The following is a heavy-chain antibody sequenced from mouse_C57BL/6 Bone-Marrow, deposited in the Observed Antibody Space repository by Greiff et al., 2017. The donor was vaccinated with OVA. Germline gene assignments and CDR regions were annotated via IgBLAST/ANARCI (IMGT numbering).Heavy chain of an antibody. CDR2: IYPRDGST. CDR1: GYTFTDHT. J-gene: IGHJ3*01. D-gene: IGHD1-1*01. V-gene: IGHV1-78*01. CDR3: AGLADYYGSSSPWFAY. Sequence: QVQLQQSDAELVKPGASVKISCKVSGYTFTDHTIHWMKQSPEQGLEWIGYIYPRDGSTKYNEKFKGKSTLTADKSSSTAYMQLNSLTSEDSAVYLCAGLADYYGSSSPWFAYWGQGTLVTVSA.